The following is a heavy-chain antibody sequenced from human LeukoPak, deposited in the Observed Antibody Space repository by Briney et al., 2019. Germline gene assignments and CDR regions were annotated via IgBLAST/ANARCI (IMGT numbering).Heavy chain of an antibody. V-gene: IGHV4-31*03. CDR3: PRGAGLTAPWYLDY. J-gene: IGHJ4*01. CDR2: IYYSGST. CDR1: GGSISSGGYY. Sequence: SQTLSLTCTVSGGSISSGGYYWSWIRQHPGKGLEWIGYIYYSGSTYYNPSLKSRVTISVDTSKNQFSLKLSSVTPADTAVYYCPRGAGLTAPWYLDYSGAGTLVT.